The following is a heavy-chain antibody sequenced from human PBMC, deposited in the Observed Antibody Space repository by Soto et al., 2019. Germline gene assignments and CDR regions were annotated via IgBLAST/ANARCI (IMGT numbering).Heavy chain of an antibody. Sequence: QVQLVQSGDEVKKPGASVNVSCKASGYIFVNYGIAWVRQATGQGLEWMGWISPYTGNTHSATKVQGRLTMNTDTSTSTAYMDLGSLTSDDTAVYYCVMVDNYVTPTPQDVWGQGTTVTVSS. CDR1: GYIFVNYG. CDR2: ISPYTGNT. CDR3: VMVDNYVTPTPQDV. D-gene: IGHD3-16*01. V-gene: IGHV1-18*01. J-gene: IGHJ6*02.